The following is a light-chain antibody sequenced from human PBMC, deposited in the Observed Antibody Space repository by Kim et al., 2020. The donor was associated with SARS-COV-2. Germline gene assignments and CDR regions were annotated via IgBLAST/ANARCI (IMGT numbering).Light chain of an antibody. CDR3: QVWDSSTDHWV. V-gene: IGLV3-21*04. CDR1: NVGRKS. CDR2: YDT. Sequence: GKTARFTCGGDNVGRKSVHWYQQKPGQAPVLVINYDTDRPSGIPERFSASKSANAATLTISRVEAGDEADYYCQVWDSSTDHWVFGGGTQLTVL. J-gene: IGLJ3*02.